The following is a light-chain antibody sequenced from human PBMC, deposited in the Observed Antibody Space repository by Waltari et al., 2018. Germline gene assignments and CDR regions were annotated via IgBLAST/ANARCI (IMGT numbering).Light chain of an antibody. CDR2: KAN. Sequence: QTVVTQAPSLSVSPGGTVPLTCALSSGSLSTTSYATWYQQTPGQAPRTLVYKANARSSGVPDRFSGSILGNTAALTITGAQADDESDYYCALYMGSGIWVFGGGTRLTVL. CDR3: ALYMGSGIWV. J-gene: IGLJ3*02. CDR1: SGSLSTTSY. V-gene: IGLV8-61*01.